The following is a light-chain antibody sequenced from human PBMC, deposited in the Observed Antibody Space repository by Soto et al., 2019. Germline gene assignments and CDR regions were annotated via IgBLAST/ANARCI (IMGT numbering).Light chain of an antibody. CDR1: PSVRSSY. J-gene: IGKJ4*01. Sequence: EIVLTQSPGTLSLSPGERATLSCRASPSVRSSYLAWYQQKPGQAPKLFIFGASSRATGIPDRFSGSGSGTDFTLTISRLEPEDFAVYYCQQYGNSPLTFGGGTKVEIK. V-gene: IGKV3-20*01. CDR3: QQYGNSPLT. CDR2: GAS.